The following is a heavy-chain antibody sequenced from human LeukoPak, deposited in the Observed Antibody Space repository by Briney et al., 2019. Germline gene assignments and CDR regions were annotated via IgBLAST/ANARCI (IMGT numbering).Heavy chain of an antibody. D-gene: IGHD3-22*01. CDR3: ARGQPGYYDSSGAKFDP. CDR1: GYTFTCYY. Sequence: ASVKVSCKASGYTFTCYYMHWVRPAPGQGLEWMGWINPNSGCTNYAQKFQGRVTMTRDTSISTAYMELSRLRSDDTAVYYCARGQPGYYDSSGAKFDPWGQGTLVTVSS. CDR2: INPNSGCT. J-gene: IGHJ5*02. V-gene: IGHV1-2*02.